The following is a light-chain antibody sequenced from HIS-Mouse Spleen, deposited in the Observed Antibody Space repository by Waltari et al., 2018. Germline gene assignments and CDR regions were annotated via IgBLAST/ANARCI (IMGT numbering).Light chain of an antibody. J-gene: IGLJ2*01. CDR2: DVS. Sequence: QSALTQPASVSGSPGQSITISCTGPSSDVGGYKVLPWYQQHPGKPPKLMIYDVSNRPSGVSNRFSGSKSGNTASLTISGLQAEDEADYYCSSYTSSSFNVVFGGGTKLTVL. CDR3: SSYTSSSFNVV. V-gene: IGLV2-14*03. CDR1: SSDVGGYKV.